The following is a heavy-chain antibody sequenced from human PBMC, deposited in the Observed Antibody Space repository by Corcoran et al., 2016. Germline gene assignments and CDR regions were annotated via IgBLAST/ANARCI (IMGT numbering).Heavy chain of an antibody. CDR3: ARDGSGSSSWYSGRY. CDR1: GDTFTSYY. CDR2: VNPSDGST. V-gene: IGHV1-46*01. Sequence: QVQLVQSGAEVKKPGASVKVSCKASGDTFTSYYMHWVRQAPGQGLEWMGIVNPSDGSTSYAPKFPGRVTMTWDTSTSTLDMELSSLGSEDTAVYYCARDGSGSSSWYSGRYWGQGTLVTVSS. J-gene: IGHJ4*02. D-gene: IGHD6-13*01.